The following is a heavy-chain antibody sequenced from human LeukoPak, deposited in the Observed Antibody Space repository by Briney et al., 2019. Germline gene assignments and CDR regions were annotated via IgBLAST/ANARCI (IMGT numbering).Heavy chain of an antibody. Sequence: GGSLRLSRATSGFTLSSNTMNWVRQAPGKGLEWVSAIIGSGSTTYYADSVKGRFTISRDNSKNALYLQMNSLRAEDTAVYYCAKGSSSKAFDIWGQGTMVTVSS. CDR3: AKGSSSKAFDI. CDR1: GFTLSSNT. CDR2: IIGSGSTT. D-gene: IGHD2-2*01. V-gene: IGHV3-23*01. J-gene: IGHJ3*02.